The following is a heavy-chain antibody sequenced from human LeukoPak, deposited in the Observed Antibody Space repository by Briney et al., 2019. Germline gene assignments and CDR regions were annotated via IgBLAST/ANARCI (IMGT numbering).Heavy chain of an antibody. CDR1: GFTFSSYA. D-gene: IGHD3-3*01. CDR3: ARAPYDFWSGYQYYFDY. V-gene: IGHV3-30-3*01. J-gene: IGHJ4*02. CDR2: ISYDGSNK. Sequence: GRSLRLSCAASGFTFSSYAMHWVRQAPGKGLEWVAVISYDGSNKYYADSVKGRFTISRDNSKNTLYLQMNSLRAEDTAVYYCARAPYDFWSGYQYYFDYWGQGTLVTVSS.